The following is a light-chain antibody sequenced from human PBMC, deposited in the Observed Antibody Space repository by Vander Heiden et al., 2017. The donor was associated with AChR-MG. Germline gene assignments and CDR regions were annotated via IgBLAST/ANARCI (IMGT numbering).Light chain of an antibody. CDR3: QQYNDYRALT. V-gene: IGKV1-5*03. J-gene: IGKJ4*01. CDR1: QSIGSW. Sequence: DIQMTQSPSILSASVGDRVTITCRASQSIGSWLAWYQQKPGKAPKLLIYKASSLETGVPSRFSGSGSGTEFTLTISSLQPDDFATYYCQQYNDYRALTFGGRTKMEIK. CDR2: KAS.